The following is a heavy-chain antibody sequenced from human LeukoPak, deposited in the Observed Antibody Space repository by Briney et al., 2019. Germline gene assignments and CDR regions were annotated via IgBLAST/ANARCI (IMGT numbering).Heavy chain of an antibody. CDR1: GFTFSSYS. J-gene: IGHJ4*02. D-gene: IGHD6-13*01. CDR3: ARVSPGSSSWEYDY. Sequence: GGSLRLSCAASGFTFSSYSMNWVRQAPGKGLEWVSSISSSSSYIYYADSVKGRFTISRDNAKNSLYLQMNSLRAEDTAVYYCARVSPGSSSWEYDYWGQGTLVTVSS. V-gene: IGHV3-21*01. CDR2: ISSSSSYI.